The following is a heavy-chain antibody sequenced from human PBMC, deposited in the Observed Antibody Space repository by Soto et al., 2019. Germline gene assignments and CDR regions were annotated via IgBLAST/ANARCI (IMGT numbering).Heavy chain of an antibody. Sequence: QVQLVESGGGVVQPGRSLRLSCAASGFTFSSYGMHWVRQAPGKGLEWVAVIWYDGSNKYYADSVKGRFTISRDKSKNTLYLQMNSLRAEDTAVYYCARGPCSGGSCYYRNWGQGTLVTVSS. V-gene: IGHV3-33*01. J-gene: IGHJ4*02. CDR3: ARGPCSGGSCYYRN. D-gene: IGHD2-15*01. CDR1: GFTFSSYG. CDR2: IWYDGSNK.